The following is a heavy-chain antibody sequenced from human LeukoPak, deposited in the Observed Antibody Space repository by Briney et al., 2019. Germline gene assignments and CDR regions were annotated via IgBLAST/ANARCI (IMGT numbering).Heavy chain of an antibody. CDR3: ARDRGGDDAFDL. CDR2: IVSDGSHT. D-gene: IGHD2-21*01. V-gene: IGHV3-74*01. J-gene: IGHJ3*01. Sequence: GGSLRLSCAASGFTFSSHWMHWVRQAPGEGLEWLSRIVSDGSHTFYADSVKGRFTISRDNAKNTLSLQMNSLRVDDTAVYYCARDRGGDDAFDLWGHGTMVTVSS. CDR1: GFTFSSHW.